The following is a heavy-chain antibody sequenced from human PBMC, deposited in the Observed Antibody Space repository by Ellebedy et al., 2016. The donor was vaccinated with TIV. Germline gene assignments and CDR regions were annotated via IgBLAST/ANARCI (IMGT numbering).Heavy chain of an antibody. CDR3: ARGFRYYYDSSGYYGEEDY. D-gene: IGHD3-22*01. CDR1: GFTFSSYS. V-gene: IGHV3-48*04. J-gene: IGHJ4*02. CDR2: ISSSSSTI. Sequence: GESLKISXAASGFTFSSYSMNWVRQAPGKGLEWVSYISSSSSTIYYADSVKGRFTISRDNAKNSLYLQMNSLSAEDTAVYYCARGFRYYYDSSGYYGEEDYWGQGTLVTVSS.